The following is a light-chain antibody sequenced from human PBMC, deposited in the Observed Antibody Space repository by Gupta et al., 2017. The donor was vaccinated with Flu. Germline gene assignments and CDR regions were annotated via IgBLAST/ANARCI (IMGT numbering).Light chain of an antibody. CDR1: QSISSW. J-gene: IGKJ1*01. V-gene: IGKV1-5*03. CDR3: QQYNSYSQT. CDR2: TAS. Sequence: IPLTQSPSTLSACVGDRVTITCRASQSISSWLDWYQQKPGKAPKLLIYTASSLESGVPSRFSGSGSGTEFTLTISSLQPDDFATYYCQQYNSYSQTFGQGTKVEIK.